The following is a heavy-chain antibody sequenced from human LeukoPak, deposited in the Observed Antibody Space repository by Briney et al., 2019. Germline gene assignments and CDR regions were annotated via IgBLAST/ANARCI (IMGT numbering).Heavy chain of an antibody. V-gene: IGHV1-3*01. Sequence: ASVKVSCKASGYTFTSYAMHWVRQAPGQRLEWMGWINAGNGNTKYSQKFQGRVTITRDTSASTAYMELSSLRSEDTAVYYCARDRNYYDSSGYSYYFDYWGQGTLVTVSS. CDR2: INAGNGNT. D-gene: IGHD3-22*01. CDR1: GYTFTSYA. CDR3: ARDRNYYDSSGYSYYFDY. J-gene: IGHJ4*01.